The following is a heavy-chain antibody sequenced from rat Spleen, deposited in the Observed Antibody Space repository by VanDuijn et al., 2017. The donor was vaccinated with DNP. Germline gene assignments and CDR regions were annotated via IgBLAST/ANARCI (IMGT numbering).Heavy chain of an antibody. CDR2: IWTGGNT. Sequence: QVQLKESGPGLVQPSQTLSLTCTVSGFSLTSYNVHWVRQPTGKGLEWMGIIWTGGNTDYNSTLKSRLSISRDTSKSQVFLKMNSLQTEDTATYYCARETMMVVITTPFDYWGQGVMVTVSS. V-gene: IGHV2-30*01. J-gene: IGHJ2*01. CDR3: ARETMMVVITTPFDY. CDR1: GFSLTSYN. D-gene: IGHD1-12*02.